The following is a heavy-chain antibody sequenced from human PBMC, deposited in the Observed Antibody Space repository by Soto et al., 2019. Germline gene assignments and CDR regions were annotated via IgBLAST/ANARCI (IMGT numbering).Heavy chain of an antibody. CDR1: GFTFSRNA. V-gene: IGHV3-23*01. CDR3: AKSEPYGSGSYYFDY. D-gene: IGHD1-26*01. CDR2: ISGGGGAT. J-gene: IGHJ4*02. Sequence: PGGSLRLSCAASGFTFSRNAMSWVRQAPGKGLEWVSGISGGGGATYYADSVKGRFTISRDNSKNTLYLQMNSLRAEDTAIYYYAKSEPYGSGSYYFDYWGQGTLVTVSS.